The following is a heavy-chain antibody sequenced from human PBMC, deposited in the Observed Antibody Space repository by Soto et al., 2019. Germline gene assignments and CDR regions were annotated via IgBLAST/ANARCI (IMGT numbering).Heavy chain of an antibody. J-gene: IGHJ4*02. D-gene: IGHD3-9*01. Sequence: PAGSLRLSCAASGFTFSNYYMSWIRQAPGKGLEWVSYISSSGSTIYYADSVKGRFTISRDNSKNTLYLQMNSLRADDTAVYYCASGPGPTNYYDILTGPQGVFDSWGQGTLVTVSS. CDR1: GFTFSNYY. CDR2: ISSSGSTI. V-gene: IGHV3-11*01. CDR3: ASGPGPTNYYDILTGPQGVFDS.